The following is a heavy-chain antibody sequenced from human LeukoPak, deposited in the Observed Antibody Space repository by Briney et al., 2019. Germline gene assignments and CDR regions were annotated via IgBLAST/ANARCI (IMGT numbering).Heavy chain of an antibody. CDR1: GGSISSYY. D-gene: IGHD5-18*01. V-gene: IGHV4-59*01. CDR3: ARARYSYALNFDY. Sequence: KPSATLSLTCTVSGGSISSYYWSWIRQPPGKGLEWIGYIYYSGSTNYNPSLKSRVTISVDTSKNQFSLKLSSVTAADTAVYYCARARYSYALNFDYWGQGTLVTVSS. J-gene: IGHJ4*02. CDR2: IYYSGST.